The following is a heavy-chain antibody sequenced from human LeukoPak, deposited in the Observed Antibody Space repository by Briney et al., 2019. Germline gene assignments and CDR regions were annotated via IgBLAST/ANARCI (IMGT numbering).Heavy chain of an antibody. CDR2: ISSSSSTI. CDR1: GFTFSRHS. J-gene: IGHJ4*02. CDR3: ARASAAGIRYPFDY. V-gene: IGHV3-48*01. Sequence: GGSLRLSCAASGFTFSRHSMNWVRQAPGKGLEWVSYISSSSSTIYYADSVQGRFTISRDNAKNSLYLQMNSLSAEDTAVYYCARASAAGIRYPFDYWGQGTLVTVSS. D-gene: IGHD6-13*01.